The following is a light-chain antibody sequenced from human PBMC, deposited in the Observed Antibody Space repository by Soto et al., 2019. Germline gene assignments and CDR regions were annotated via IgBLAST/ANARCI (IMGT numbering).Light chain of an antibody. V-gene: IGLV2-14*01. Sequence: QSVLTQPVSVSGSPGQSITISCTGTSSDVGGYNYVSWYQQHPGKAPKLMIYDVSNRPSGVSNRFSGSKSGNTASLTISGLQAEDEADYYCSSYTSSSTPCVFGTGTKVTVL. CDR3: SSYTSSSTPCV. CDR2: DVS. CDR1: SSDVGGYNY. J-gene: IGLJ1*01.